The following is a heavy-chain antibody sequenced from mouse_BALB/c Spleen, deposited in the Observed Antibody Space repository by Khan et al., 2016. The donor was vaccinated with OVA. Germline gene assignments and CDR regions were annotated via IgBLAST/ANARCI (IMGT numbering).Heavy chain of an antibody. V-gene: IGHV5-17*02. CDR1: GFTFSSVG. D-gene: IGHD1-1*01. CDR3: ATYGWWG. Sequence: EVELVESGGGLVQPGGSRKLPCAASGFTFSSVGMHGVRLVPEKGWEWVANISSGSSTIYYADTVKGRFTISRDNTKNTMFLQVTRQRSEDQAMYYCATYGWWGWGAGPTVTISS. J-gene: IGHJ1*01. CDR2: ISSGSSTI.